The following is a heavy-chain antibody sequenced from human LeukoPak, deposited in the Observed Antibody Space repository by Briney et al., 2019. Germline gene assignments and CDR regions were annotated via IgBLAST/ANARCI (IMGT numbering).Heavy chain of an antibody. CDR1: GFTFRSYG. Sequence: PGGSLRLSCAASGFTFRSYGMHWVRQAPGKGPEWVAVIWYDGSKKYYADSVKCRLTISRDNSKNTLYLQMNSLRAEATAVYYCARGLGGNSAGFDIWGQGTMVTVSS. D-gene: IGHD4-23*01. V-gene: IGHV3-33*01. J-gene: IGHJ3*02. CDR3: ARGLGGNSAGFDI. CDR2: IWYDGSKK.